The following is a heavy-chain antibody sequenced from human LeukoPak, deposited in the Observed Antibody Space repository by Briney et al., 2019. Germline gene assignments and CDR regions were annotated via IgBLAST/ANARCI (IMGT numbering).Heavy chain of an antibody. D-gene: IGHD5-18*01. V-gene: IGHV3-30*18. Sequence: GGSLRLSCAASGFTFSSYGMHWVRQAPGKGLEWVAVISYDGSNKYYADSVKGRFTISRDNSKNTLYLQMNSLRAEDTAVYYCAKDAGYSYGLAYWGQGTLVTVSS. CDR1: GFTFSSYG. CDR3: AKDAGYSYGLAY. CDR2: ISYDGSNK. J-gene: IGHJ4*02.